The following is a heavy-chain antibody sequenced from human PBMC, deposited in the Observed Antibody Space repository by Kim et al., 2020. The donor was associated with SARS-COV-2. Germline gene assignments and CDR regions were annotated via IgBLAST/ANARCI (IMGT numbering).Heavy chain of an antibody. CDR1: GYTFTSYG. CDR3: ARALAAAGTSGDFDY. D-gene: IGHD6-13*01. V-gene: IGHV1-18*01. Sequence: ASVKVSCKASGYTFTSYGISWVRQAPGQGLEWMGWISAYNGNTNYAQKLQGRVTMTTDTSTSTAYMELRSLRSDDTAVYYCARALAAAGTSGDFDYWGQGPRVTIPT. J-gene: IGHJ4*02. CDR2: ISAYNGNT.